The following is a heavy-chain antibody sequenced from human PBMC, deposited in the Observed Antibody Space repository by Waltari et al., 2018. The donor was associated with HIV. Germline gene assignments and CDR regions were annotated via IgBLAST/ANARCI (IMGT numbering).Heavy chain of an antibody. D-gene: IGHD3-10*01. J-gene: IGHJ6*02. CDR1: GYTFTSYG. V-gene: IGHV1-18*01. CDR2: YSPNNGNT. CDR3: ARGGYYDASGGSPAWYYGMDV. Sequence: QVQLVQSGVEVKKPGASVKVSCKASGYTFTSYGITWVRQAAGQGLEWMGWYSPNNGNTNYGQKRQDRVSMSRDTSTSTADMELRSLRSDDTAVYYCARGGYYDASGGSPAWYYGMDVWGQGTTVTVSS.